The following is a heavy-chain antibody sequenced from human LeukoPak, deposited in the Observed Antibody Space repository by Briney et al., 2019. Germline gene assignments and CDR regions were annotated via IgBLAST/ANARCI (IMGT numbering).Heavy chain of an antibody. D-gene: IGHD3-22*01. CDR1: GFTFSSYW. CDR2: IKQDGSEK. V-gene: IGHV3-7*04. J-gene: IGHJ4*02. CDR3: ARYGYDSSGYTRGTDY. Sequence: PGGSLRLSCAASGFTFSSYWMSWVRQAPGKGLEWVANIKQDGSEKYYVDSVKGRFTISRDNAKNSLYLQMNSPRAEDTAVYYCARYGYDSSGYTRGTDYWGQGTLVTVSS.